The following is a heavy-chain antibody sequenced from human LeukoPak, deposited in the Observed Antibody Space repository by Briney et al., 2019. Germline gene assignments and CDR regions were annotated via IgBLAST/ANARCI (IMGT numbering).Heavy chain of an antibody. J-gene: IGHJ3*02. CDR2: MNPNSGNT. D-gene: IGHD3-22*01. CDR1: GYTFTSYD. V-gene: IGHV1-8*01. Sequence: GASVKVSCKASGYTFTSYDINWVRQATGQGLEWMGWMNPNSGNTGYAQKFQGRVTMTRNTSISTAYMELSSLRSEDTAVYYCAVLPAGRRIRERITMIWGDAFDIWGQGTMVTVSS. CDR3: AVLPAGRRIRERITMIWGDAFDI.